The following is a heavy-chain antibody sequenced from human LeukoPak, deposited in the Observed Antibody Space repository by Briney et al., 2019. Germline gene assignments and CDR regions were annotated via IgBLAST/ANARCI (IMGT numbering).Heavy chain of an antibody. J-gene: IGHJ1*01. V-gene: IGHV1-2*02. CDR3: ARDYGDYTPPAGYFQH. CDR1: GYTFTGYY. CDR2: INPNSGGT. Sequence: ASVKVSCKASGYTFTGYYMHWVRQAPGQGLEWMGWINPNSGGTNYAQKFQGRVTMTRDTSISTAYMELSRLRSDDTAVYYCARDYGDYTPPAGYFQHWGQGTLVTVSS. D-gene: IGHD4-17*01.